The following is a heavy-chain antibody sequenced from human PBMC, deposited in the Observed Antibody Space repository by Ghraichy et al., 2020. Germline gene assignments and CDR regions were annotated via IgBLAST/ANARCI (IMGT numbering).Heavy chain of an antibody. CDR2: IHYSGTT. CDR3: ARRATLAAPYTWFDP. J-gene: IGHJ5*02. CDR1: GGSMSNYY. V-gene: IGHV4-59*01. D-gene: IGHD5-12*01. Sequence: SETLSLTCNVSGGSMSNYYWSWIRQPPGKGLEWIGYIHYSGTTNYNPSLKSRVIISLDRSKNQFSLKLNSMTASDTAVYYCARRATLAAPYTWFDPWGQGTLVTVSS.